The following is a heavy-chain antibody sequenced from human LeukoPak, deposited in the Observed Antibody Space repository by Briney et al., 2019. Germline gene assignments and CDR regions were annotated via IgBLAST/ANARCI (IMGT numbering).Heavy chain of an antibody. CDR3: ARDPPGGY. J-gene: IGHJ4*02. D-gene: IGHD2-15*01. Sequence: ASVKVSCKASGGTFSSYAISWVRQAPRQGLEWMGRIIPILGIANYAQKFQGRVTITADKSTSTAYMELSSLRSEDTAVYYCARDPPGGYWGQGTLVTVSS. CDR2: IIPILGIA. V-gene: IGHV1-69*04. CDR1: GGTFSSYA.